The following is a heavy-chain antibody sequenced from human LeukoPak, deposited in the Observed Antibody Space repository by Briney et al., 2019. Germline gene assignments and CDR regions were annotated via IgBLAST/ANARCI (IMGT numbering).Heavy chain of an antibody. CDR1: GASINIYY. V-gene: IGHV4-59*12. CDR2: IYNSGSP. Sequence: SETLSLTCTVPGASINIYYWSWIRQPPGKGLEWIGYIYNSGSPNYNPSLKSRVTMSVDTSKNQFSLKLSSVTAADTAVYYCARVSSSWYQDWYFDRWGRGTLVTVSS. J-gene: IGHJ2*01. D-gene: IGHD6-13*01. CDR3: ARVSSSWYQDWYFDR.